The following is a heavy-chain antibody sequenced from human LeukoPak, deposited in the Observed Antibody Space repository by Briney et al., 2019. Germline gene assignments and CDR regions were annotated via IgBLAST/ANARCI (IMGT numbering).Heavy chain of an antibody. Sequence: KNGESLKISCKGSGYTYTNYWIAWVRQMPGKGQEWMGIIYPGDSDTRYSPSLQGQVTISADKSINTAYLQWSSLKASDTATYYCASRGYCSGGSCFSNVFDIWGQGTMVTVSS. V-gene: IGHV5-51*01. CDR2: IYPGDSDT. CDR1: GYTYTNYW. CDR3: ASRGYCSGGSCFSNVFDI. J-gene: IGHJ3*02. D-gene: IGHD2-15*01.